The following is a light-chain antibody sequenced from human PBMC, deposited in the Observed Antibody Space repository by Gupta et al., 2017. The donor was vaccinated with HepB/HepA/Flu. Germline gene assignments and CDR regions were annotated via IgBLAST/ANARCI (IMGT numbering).Light chain of an antibody. J-gene: IGLJ2*01. CDR1: SSNIGSNY. CDR3: AGWDDSLNGPV. Sequence: QSVLTQPPSAPGTPGQRVTISCSGSSSNIGSNYVNWYQQPPGTAPKLLIYSHNQRPSGVPDRFSGSKSGTSASLAISGLQSEDEADYYCAGWDDSLNGPVFGGGTKLTVL. V-gene: IGLV1-44*01. CDR2: SHN.